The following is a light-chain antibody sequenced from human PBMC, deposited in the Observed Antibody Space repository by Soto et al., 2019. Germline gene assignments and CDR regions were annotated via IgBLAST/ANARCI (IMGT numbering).Light chain of an antibody. CDR3: GAWDSSLSAYV. J-gene: IGLJ1*01. Sequence: VLTQPPSVSAAPGQKVTLSCSGSSSNIGNNYVSWYQQLPGTAPKLLIYENNKRPSGIPDRFSGSKSGTSATLGITGIQTGDEADYYCGAWDSSLSAYVFGTGTKVTVL. V-gene: IGLV1-51*02. CDR2: ENN. CDR1: SSNIGNNY.